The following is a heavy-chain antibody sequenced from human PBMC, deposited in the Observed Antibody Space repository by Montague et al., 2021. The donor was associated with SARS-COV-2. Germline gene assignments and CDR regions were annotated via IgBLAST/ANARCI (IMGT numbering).Heavy chain of an antibody. Sequence: SLRLSCAASGFVFSSHGMHWVRQAPGKGLEWVAHIWYDANREYSLDSVEGRFTISRDNSKNTLYLEMKNLRAEDTAVYYCARANSIWDTDDYYYGMDVWGRGTTVTVSS. V-gene: IGHV3-33*01. J-gene: IGHJ6*02. CDR2: IWYDANRE. CDR1: GFVFSSHG. CDR3: ARANSIWDTDDYYYGMDV. D-gene: IGHD3-3*02.